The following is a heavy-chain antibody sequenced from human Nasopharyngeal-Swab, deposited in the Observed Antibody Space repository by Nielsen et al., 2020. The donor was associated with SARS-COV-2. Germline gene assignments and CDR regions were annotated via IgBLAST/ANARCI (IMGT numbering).Heavy chain of an antibody. Sequence: GGSLRLSCAASGFTFSSYAMHWVRQAPGKGLEWVAAISGSGGSTYYADSVKGRFTISRDNSKNTLYLQMNSLRAEDTAVYYCAKDSYDSSGYSYYYGMDVWGQGTTVTVSS. V-gene: IGHV3-23*01. J-gene: IGHJ6*02. CDR3: AKDSYDSSGYSYYYGMDV. CDR1: GFTFSSYA. CDR2: ISGSGGST. D-gene: IGHD3-22*01.